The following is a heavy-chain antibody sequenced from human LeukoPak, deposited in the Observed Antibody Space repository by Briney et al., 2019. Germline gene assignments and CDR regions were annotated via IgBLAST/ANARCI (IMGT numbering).Heavy chain of an antibody. CDR1: GGSISSYY. CDR2: IYYSGST. V-gene: IGHV4-59*01. Sequence: SETLSLTCTVSGGSISSYYWSWIRQPPGKGLEWIGYIYYSGSTNYNSSLKSRVTISVDTSKNQFSLKLSSVTAADTAVYYCAGTYYYDSSGYYYEPLGAFDIWGQGTMVTVSS. CDR3: AGTYYYDSSGYYYEPLGAFDI. J-gene: IGHJ3*02. D-gene: IGHD3-22*01.